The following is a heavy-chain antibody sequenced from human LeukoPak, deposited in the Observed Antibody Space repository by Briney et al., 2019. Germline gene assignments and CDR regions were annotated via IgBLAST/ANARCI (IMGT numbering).Heavy chain of an antibody. CDR3: AKDVGSTRRNDY. V-gene: IGHV3-23*01. Sequence: GGSLRLSCAASGFTFSSYAMSWVRQDPGKGLEWVSAISGSGGSTYYADSVKGRFTISRDNSKNTLYLQMNSLRAEDTAVYYCAKDVGSTRRNDYWGQGTLVTVSS. J-gene: IGHJ4*02. D-gene: IGHD2-2*01. CDR2: ISGSGGST. CDR1: GFTFSSYA.